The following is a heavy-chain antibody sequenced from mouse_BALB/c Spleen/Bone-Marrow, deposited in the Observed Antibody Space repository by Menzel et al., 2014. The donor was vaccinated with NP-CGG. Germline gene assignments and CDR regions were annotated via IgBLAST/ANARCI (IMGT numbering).Heavy chain of an antibody. CDR2: ISTYSGNT. CDR3: ARGDCGNWNYAMDY. J-gene: IGHJ4*01. Sequence: QVQLQQSGPELVRPGVSVKISCKGSGYTFTDYAMHWVKQSHAKSLEWIGVISTYSGNTNYNQKFKGKATMTVDKSSSTAYMELARLTSEDSAIYYCARGDCGNWNYAMDYWGQGTSVTVSS. V-gene: IGHV1-67*01. CDR1: GYTFTDYA. D-gene: IGHD2-1*01.